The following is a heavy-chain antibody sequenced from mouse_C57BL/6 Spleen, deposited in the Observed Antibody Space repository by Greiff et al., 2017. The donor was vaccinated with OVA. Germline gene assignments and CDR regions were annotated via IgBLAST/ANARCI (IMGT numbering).Heavy chain of an antibody. V-gene: IGHV1-15*01. D-gene: IGHD1-1*01. CDR3: TRRYGSSPAWFAY. CDR2: IDPETGGT. J-gene: IGHJ3*01. Sequence: QVHVKQSGAELVRPGASVTLSCKASGYTFTDYEMHWVKQTPVHGLEWIGAIDPETGGTAYNQKFKGKAILTADKSSSTAYMELRSLTSEDSAVDYCTRRYGSSPAWFAYWGQGTLVTVSA. CDR1: GYTFTDYE.